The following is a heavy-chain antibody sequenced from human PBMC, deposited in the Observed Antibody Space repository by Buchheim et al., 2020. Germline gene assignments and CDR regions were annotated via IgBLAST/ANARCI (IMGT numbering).Heavy chain of an antibody. CDR2: IYYSGST. V-gene: IGHV4-59*01. J-gene: IGHJ2*01. Sequence: QVQLQESGPGLVKPSETLSLTCTVSGGSISSYYWSWIRQPPGKGLEWIGYIYYSGSTNYNPSLKSRVTISVDTSKNQFSLKLSSVTAADTAVYYCARSSSFDWYFDLWGRATL. D-gene: IGHD6-13*01. CDR1: GGSISSYY. CDR3: ARSSSFDWYFDL.